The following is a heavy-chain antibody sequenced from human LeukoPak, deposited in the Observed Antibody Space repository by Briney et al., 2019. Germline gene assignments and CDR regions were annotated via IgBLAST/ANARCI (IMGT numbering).Heavy chain of an antibody. V-gene: IGHV4-34*01. CDR3: ARGPDFYDSRGYYPI. CDR2: INHSGST. D-gene: IGHD3-22*01. Sequence: PSETLSLTPAVYGESSSGYYWSCIPHPPGKGLEWIGEINHSGSTNYNPSLKSRLTISRDTSKNQFSLKLRSVTAADTAVFYCARGPDFYDSRGYYPIWGQGTLVTVSS. CDR1: GESSSGYY. J-gene: IGHJ4*02.